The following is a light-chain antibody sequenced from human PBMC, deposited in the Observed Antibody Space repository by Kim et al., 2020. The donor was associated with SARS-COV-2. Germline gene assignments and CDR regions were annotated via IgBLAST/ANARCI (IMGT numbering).Light chain of an antibody. J-gene: IGLJ2*01. CDR1: STNIGRYYD. V-gene: IGLV1-40*01. CDR2: NNS. Sequence: QSVLTQPPSVSGAPGQRVTISCTGSSTNIGRYYDVHWFQQLPGTAPKLIIYNNSDRPSGVPDRFSGSKSGTSASLAITGLQSEDEADYYCQSYDDSLSGVVFGGGTQLTVL. CDR3: QSYDDSLSGVV.